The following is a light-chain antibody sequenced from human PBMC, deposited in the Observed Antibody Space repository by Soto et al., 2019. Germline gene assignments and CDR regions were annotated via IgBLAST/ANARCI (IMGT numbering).Light chain of an antibody. V-gene: IGKV1-33*01. J-gene: IGKJ4*01. CDR3: QQCDDFIT. CDR1: QDIKNY. Sequence: DIQMTQSPSSLSASVGDRVTITCQASQDIKNYLNWYQQKPGKAPKLLIYEASNLETGVPSRFRGSGSGRSFTFTISSLQPEDIATYYCQQCDDFITFGGGTRIE. CDR2: EAS.